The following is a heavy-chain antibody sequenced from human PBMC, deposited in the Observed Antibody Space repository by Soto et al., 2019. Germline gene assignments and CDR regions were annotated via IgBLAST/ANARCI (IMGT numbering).Heavy chain of an antibody. CDR2: IIPIFGTA. V-gene: IGHV1-69*01. J-gene: IGHJ3*02. D-gene: IGHD3-10*01. CDR1: GGTFSSYA. Sequence: QVQRVQSGAEVTKPGSSVKVSCKASGGTFSSYAISWVRQAPGQGLEWMGGIIPIFGTANYAQKFQGRVTITADESTSTAYMELSSLRSEDTAVYYCAGSMVRGGIDAFDILGQGTMVTVSS. CDR3: AGSMVRGGIDAFDI.